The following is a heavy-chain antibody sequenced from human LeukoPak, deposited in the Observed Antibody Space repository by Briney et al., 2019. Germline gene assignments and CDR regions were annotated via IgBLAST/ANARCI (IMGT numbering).Heavy chain of an antibody. CDR3: ARQPRGEDDAFDI. D-gene: IGHD3-10*01. CDR2: IKQDGSEK. Sequence: GGSLRLSCAASGFTFSNYWMSWVRQAPGKGLEWVANIKQDGSEKYYVDSVKGRFTISRDNAKNSLYLQMNSLRAEDTAVYYCARQPRGEDDAFDIWGQGTMVTVSS. V-gene: IGHV3-7*01. CDR1: GFTFSNYW. J-gene: IGHJ3*02.